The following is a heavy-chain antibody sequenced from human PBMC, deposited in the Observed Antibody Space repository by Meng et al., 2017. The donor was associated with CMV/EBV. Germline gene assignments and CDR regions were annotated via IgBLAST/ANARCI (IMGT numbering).Heavy chain of an antibody. Sequence: ASVKVSCKASGYTFTSYDINWVRQATGQGLEWMGWMNPNSGNTGYAQKFQGRVTITRNTSISTAYMELSSLRSEDTAVYHCARGGYGSGVPYGMDVWGQGTTVTVSS. CDR3: ARGGYGSGVPYGMDV. V-gene: IGHV1-8*03. CDR1: GYTFTSYD. J-gene: IGHJ6*02. CDR2: MNPNSGNT. D-gene: IGHD3-10*01.